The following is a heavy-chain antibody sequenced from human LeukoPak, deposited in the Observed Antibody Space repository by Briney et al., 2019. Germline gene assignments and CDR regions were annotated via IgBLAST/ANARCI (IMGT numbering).Heavy chain of an antibody. D-gene: IGHD5-18*01. CDR1: GFTFDDYA. Sequence: GGSLRLSCAASGFTFDDYAMHWVRQAPGKGLGWVSLISGDGGSTYYADSVKGRFTISRDNSNNSLYLQMNSLRTEDTALYYCAKDINSYGSSAFDIWGQGTMVTVSS. V-gene: IGHV3-43*02. CDR3: AKDINSYGSSAFDI. CDR2: ISGDGGST. J-gene: IGHJ3*02.